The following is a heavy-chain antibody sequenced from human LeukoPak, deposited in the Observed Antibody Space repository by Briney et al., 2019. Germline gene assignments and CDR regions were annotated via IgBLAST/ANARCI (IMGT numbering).Heavy chain of an antibody. D-gene: IGHD2-8*01. V-gene: IGHV7-4-1*02. CDR2: INTNTGNP. J-gene: IGHJ6*02. Sequence: ASVKVSCKASGYTFTSYAMNWVRQAPGQGLEWMGWINTNTGNPTYAQGFTGRFVFSLDTSVSTAYLQISSLKAEDTAVYYCARDGGYCTNGVCFSGYYYYGMDVWGQGTTVTVFS. CDR1: GYTFTSYA. CDR3: ARDGGYCTNGVCFSGYYYYGMDV.